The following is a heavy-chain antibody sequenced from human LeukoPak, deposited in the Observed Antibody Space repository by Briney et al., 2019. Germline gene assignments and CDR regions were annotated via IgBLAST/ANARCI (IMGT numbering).Heavy chain of an antibody. Sequence: ASVKVSCKASGYTFTSYGISWVRQAPGQGLEWMGWISAYNGITNYAQRLQGRVTMTTDTSTSTAYMELRSLRSDDTAVYYCARVVDYYYYYMDVWGKGTTVTVSS. D-gene: IGHD2-15*01. CDR3: ARVVDYYYYYMDV. CDR2: ISAYNGIT. V-gene: IGHV1-18*01. CDR1: GYTFTSYG. J-gene: IGHJ6*03.